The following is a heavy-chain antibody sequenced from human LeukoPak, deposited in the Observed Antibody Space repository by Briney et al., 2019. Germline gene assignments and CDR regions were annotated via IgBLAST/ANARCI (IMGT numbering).Heavy chain of an antibody. CDR3: AKETLSVRMDV. J-gene: IGHJ6*02. CDR2: ISWNSGSI. V-gene: IGHV3-9*01. Sequence: PGRSLRLSCAASGFTFDDYAMHWVRQAPGKGLEWVSGISWNSGSIGYADSVKGRFTISRDNAKNSLYLQMNSLRAEDTAVYYCAKETLSVRMDVWGQGTTVTVSS. D-gene: IGHD3-10*01. CDR1: GFTFDDYA.